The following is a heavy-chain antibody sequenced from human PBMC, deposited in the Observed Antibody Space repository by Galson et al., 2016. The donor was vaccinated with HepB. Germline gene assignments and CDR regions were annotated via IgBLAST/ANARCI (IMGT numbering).Heavy chain of an antibody. D-gene: IGHD3-16*01. J-gene: IGHJ4*02. V-gene: IGHV3-30-3*01. Sequence: SLRLSCAASGFTFSHYPMHWVRQAPGKGLEWVALISFDGSNKYYADSLTGRFTISRDNSKNTLYLYMNNLTAGDTAIYYCGKHGGFDYWGQGALVTVSS. CDR2: ISFDGSNK. CDR3: GKHGGFDY. CDR1: GFTFSHYP.